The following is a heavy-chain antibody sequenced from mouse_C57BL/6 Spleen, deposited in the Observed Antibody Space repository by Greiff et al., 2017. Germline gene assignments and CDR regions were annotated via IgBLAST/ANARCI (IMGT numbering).Heavy chain of an antibody. CDR3: AAESRPGAY. CDR1: GYTFTSYW. J-gene: IGHJ3*01. V-gene: IGHV1-50*01. CDR2: IDPSDSYP. Sequence: QVQLQQPGAELVKPGASVKLSCKASGYTFTSYWMQWVKQRPGQGLEWIGEIDPSDSYPNYNQKFKGKATWTVDTSSRTTYMQLSSLTSEDSAVYYCAAESRPGAYWGQGTRVTVSA.